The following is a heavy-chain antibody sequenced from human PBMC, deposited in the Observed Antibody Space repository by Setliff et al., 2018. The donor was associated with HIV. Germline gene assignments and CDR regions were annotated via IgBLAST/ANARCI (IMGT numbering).Heavy chain of an antibody. CDR3: AKGGYGGAYYVAGY. Sequence: GGSLRLSCVASGFRVTDTYMAWVRRAPGKGMEWVTLIYKAGKTYYADFVKGRFTIARDDTKNTVSLQMTNLEPGDTAMYYCAKGGYGGAYYVAGYWGQGTKVTVSS. CDR2: IYKAGKT. CDR1: GFRVTDTY. D-gene: IGHD5-18*01. J-gene: IGHJ4*02. V-gene: IGHV3-53*01.